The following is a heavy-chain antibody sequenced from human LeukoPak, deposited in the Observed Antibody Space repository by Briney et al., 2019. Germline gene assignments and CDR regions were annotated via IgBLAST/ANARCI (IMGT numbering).Heavy chain of an antibody. D-gene: IGHD3-10*01. CDR1: GYTFTSYG. V-gene: IGHV1-18*04. J-gene: IGHJ4*02. CDR3: ARDGGSWYYGSGSAPLD. CDR2: ISAYNGNT. Sequence: ASVKVSCKASGYTFTSYGISWVRQAPGHGLEWMGWISAYNGNTNYAQKLQGRVTMTTDTSTSTAYMELRSLRSDDTAVYYWARDGGSWYYGSGSAPLDWGQGTLVTVSS.